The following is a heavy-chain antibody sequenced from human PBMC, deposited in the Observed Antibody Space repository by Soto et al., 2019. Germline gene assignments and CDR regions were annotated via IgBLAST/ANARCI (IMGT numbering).Heavy chain of an antibody. J-gene: IGHJ6*02. CDR2: IYYSGHT. CDR3: ERGIATTEMDV. V-gene: IGHV4-59*01. Sequence: SETLSLTCTVSGGSMSRYYWSWIRQPPGKGLEWIGYIYYSGHTNHNPSLKSRVTISEDTSKNQFSLKLSSVTAADTAVYYCERGIATTEMDVWGQGTTVTVSS. CDR1: GGSMSRYY. D-gene: IGHD6-13*01.